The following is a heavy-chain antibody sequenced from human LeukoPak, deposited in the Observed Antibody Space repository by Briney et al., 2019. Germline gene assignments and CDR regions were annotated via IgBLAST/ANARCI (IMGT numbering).Heavy chain of an antibody. V-gene: IGHV4-4*07. J-gene: IGHJ5*02. CDR1: GGSISNYY. CDR2: IFSSGST. Sequence: PSEALFLTCTVSGGSISNYYWTWIRQPAGKGLEWIGRIFSSGSTNYNPSFQSRVTMSMDTSKNTFSLRLSTVTAADTAVYYCAKFHACYNPYGSSSYSWGWFDPWGQGTLVTVSS. CDR3: AKFHACYNPYGSSSYSWGWFDP. D-gene: IGHD3-22*01.